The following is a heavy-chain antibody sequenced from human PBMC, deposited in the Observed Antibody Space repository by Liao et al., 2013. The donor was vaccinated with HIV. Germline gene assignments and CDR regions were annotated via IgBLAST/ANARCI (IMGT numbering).Heavy chain of an antibody. J-gene: IGHJ4*02. Sequence: QVQLQESGPGLVKPSQTLSLTCTVSGGSISSSSYYWGWIRQPPGKGLEWIGSIYSSGSTYYNPSLKSRVTISVDTSKNQFSLKVSSVTAADTAVYYCARGSGIAARRGFDYWGQGTLVTVSS. CDR3: ARGSGIAARRGFDY. CDR1: GGSISSSSYY. V-gene: IGHV4-39*07. CDR2: IYSSGST. D-gene: IGHD6-6*01.